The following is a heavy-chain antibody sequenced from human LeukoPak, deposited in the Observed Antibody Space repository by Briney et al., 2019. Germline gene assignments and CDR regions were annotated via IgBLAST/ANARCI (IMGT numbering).Heavy chain of an antibody. V-gene: IGHV3-66*02. CDR3: VRDALIAAAGTGNY. J-gene: IGHJ4*02. CDR1: GFTASSNY. CDR2: IYSGGST. D-gene: IGHD6-13*01. Sequence: PGGSLRHSRAASGFTASSNYMSWVRPAPGKGREWGSVIYSGGSTYYAESTQGRFTISRDNSKNTLYLQMNSQRAEDTAVYYCVRDALIAAAGTGNYWGQGTLLSVSS.